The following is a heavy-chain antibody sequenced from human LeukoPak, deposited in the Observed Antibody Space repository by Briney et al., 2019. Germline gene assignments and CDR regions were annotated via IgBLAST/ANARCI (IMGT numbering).Heavy chain of an antibody. D-gene: IGHD3-22*01. J-gene: IGHJ3*02. CDR2: IIPIFGTA. CDR3: ASTNDSSGHDAFDI. V-gene: IGHV1-69*05. CDR1: GGTFSSYA. Sequence: ASVKVSCKAFGGTFSSYAISWVRQAPGQGLEWMGGIIPIFGTANYAQKFQGRVTITTDESTSTAYMELSSLRSEDTAVYYCASTNDSSGHDAFDIWGQGTMVTVSS.